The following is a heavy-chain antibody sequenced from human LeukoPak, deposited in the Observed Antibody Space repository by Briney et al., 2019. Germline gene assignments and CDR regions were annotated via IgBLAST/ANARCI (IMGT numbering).Heavy chain of an antibody. J-gene: IGHJ4*02. CDR1: GFTLSSYA. CDR3: ARGYGSGSSHIDY. V-gene: IGHV3-48*03. CDR2: ISSSGTTT. Sequence: GGSLRLSCAASGFTLSSYAMNWVRQAPGKGLEWVSYISSSGTTTYYAASVKGRFTISRDNAKNSLYLQMNSLRAEDTAVYYCARGYGSGSSHIDYWGQGTLVTVSS. D-gene: IGHD3-10*01.